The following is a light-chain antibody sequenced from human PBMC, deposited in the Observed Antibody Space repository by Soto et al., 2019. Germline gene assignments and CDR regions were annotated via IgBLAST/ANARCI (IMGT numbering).Light chain of an antibody. Sequence: EIVLTQSPGTLSLSPGERATLSCRASQTVSSSYLAWYQQKPGQAPRLLIYGASSRATGIPDRFSGSGSGTDFTLTISGLEPEDFAVYYCQQYGNSPYTFGQGTKLEIK. J-gene: IGKJ2*01. CDR2: GAS. CDR1: QTVSSSY. CDR3: QQYGNSPYT. V-gene: IGKV3-20*01.